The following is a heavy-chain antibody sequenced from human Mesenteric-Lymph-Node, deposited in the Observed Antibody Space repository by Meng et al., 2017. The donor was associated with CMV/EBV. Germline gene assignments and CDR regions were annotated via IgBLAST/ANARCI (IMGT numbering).Heavy chain of an antibody. CDR1: GFTFREYY. J-gene: IGHJ4*02. Sequence: GGSLRLSCKGPGFTFREYYMSWIRQAPGKGLEWISYINSGGSTISYADSVKGRFTISRDNAKNSLFLHMNSLRAEDTAVYYCARSGAYYDILTGDDYWGQGTLVTVSS. V-gene: IGHV3-11*01. CDR3: ARSGAYYDILTGDDY. CDR2: INSGGSTI. D-gene: IGHD3-9*01.